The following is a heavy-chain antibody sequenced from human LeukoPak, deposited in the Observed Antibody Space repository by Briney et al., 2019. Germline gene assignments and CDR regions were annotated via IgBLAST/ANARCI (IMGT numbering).Heavy chain of an antibody. CDR2: INHSGST. CDR3: ARDSVLRTLDY. D-gene: IGHD3/OR15-3a*01. J-gene: IGHJ4*02. CDR1: GGSFSGYY. V-gene: IGHV4-34*01. Sequence: PSETLSLTCAVYGGSFSGYYWSWIRQPPGKGLEWIGEINHSGSTNYNPSLKSRVTISVDTSKNQFSLKLSSVTAADTAVYYCARDSVLRTLDYWGQGTLVTVSS.